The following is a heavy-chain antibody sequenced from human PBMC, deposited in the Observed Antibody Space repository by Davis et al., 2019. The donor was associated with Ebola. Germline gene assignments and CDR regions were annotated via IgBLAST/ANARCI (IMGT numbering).Heavy chain of an antibody. J-gene: IGHJ6*02. Sequence: GGSLRLSCAASGFTFSNYSMSWVRQAPGKGLEWVSSISSDSDYIYYADSANGRFTISSNNAKNSLYLQMNSLRAEDTAVYYCARDRPLNFFFGDYYGMDVWGQGTTVTVSS. CDR3: ARDRPLNFFFGDYYGMDV. CDR2: ISSDSDYI. V-gene: IGHV3-21*01. CDR1: GFTFSNYS. D-gene: IGHD3-16*01.